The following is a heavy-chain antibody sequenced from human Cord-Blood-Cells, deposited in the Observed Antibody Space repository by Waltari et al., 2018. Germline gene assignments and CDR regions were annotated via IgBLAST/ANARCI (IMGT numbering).Heavy chain of an antibody. V-gene: IGHV4-34*01. CDR1: GGSFSGYY. Sequence: QLQQWGAGLLKPSETLSLTCAVYGGSFSGYYWSWIRQPPGKGLEWIGEINHSGSTNYNPSLKSRVTISVDTSKNQFSLKLSSVTAADTAVYYCARSGDSGSYDYWGQGTLVTVSS. J-gene: IGHJ4*02. D-gene: IGHD1-26*01. CDR2: INHSGST. CDR3: ARSGDSGSYDY.